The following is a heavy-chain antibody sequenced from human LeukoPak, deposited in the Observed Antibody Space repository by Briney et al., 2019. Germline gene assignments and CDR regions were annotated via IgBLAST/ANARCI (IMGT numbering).Heavy chain of an antibody. CDR1: GGSISSNGYY. J-gene: IGHJ4*02. Sequence: SGTLSLTCTVSGGSISSNGYYWGWIRQPPGKGLEWIGSIYHSGSSYYNPSLRSRVTISIDTSKNQLSLKLSSVTAADTAVYFCARLRGYSYGPGDFWGQGTLVTVSS. CDR3: ARLRGYSYGPGDF. V-gene: IGHV4-39*01. D-gene: IGHD5-18*01. CDR2: IYHSGSS.